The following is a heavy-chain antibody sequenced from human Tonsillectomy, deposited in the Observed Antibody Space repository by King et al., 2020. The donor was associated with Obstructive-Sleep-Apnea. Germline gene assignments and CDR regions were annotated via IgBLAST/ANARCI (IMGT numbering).Heavy chain of an antibody. V-gene: IGHV3-15*01. CDR2: IKSKPDGGTT. J-gene: IGHJ6*02. Sequence: VQLVESGGGLVKPGGSLRLSCAASVFTFGDAWMSWVRQAPGKGLERVGRIKSKPDGGTTGYAAPVKGKLTISRDDSKKSLYLQRNSLKTEYTAVYSCTTVETLELPTLNFQNGMDVWGQGTTVTVSS. D-gene: IGHD1-7*01. CDR1: VFTFGDAW. CDR3: TTVETLELPTLNFQNGMDV.